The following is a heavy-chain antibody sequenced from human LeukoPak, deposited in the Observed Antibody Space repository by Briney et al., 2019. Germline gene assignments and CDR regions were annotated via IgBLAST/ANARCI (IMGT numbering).Heavy chain of an antibody. V-gene: IGHV1-46*01. D-gene: IGHD3-3*01. CDR1: GYTLTELS. CDR3: ARGHDFWSGRDY. CDR2: INPSGGST. Sequence: ASVKVSCKVSGYTLTELSMHWVRQAPGQGLEWMGIINPSGGSTSYAQKFQGRVTMTRDTSTSTVYMELSSLRSEDTAVYYCARGHDFWSGRDYWGQGTLVTVSS. J-gene: IGHJ4*02.